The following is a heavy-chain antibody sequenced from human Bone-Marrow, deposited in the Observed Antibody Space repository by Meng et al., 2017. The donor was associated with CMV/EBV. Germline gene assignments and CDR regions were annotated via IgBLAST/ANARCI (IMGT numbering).Heavy chain of an antibody. CDR3: AMLAYCGGDCYSDYYYGMDV. CDR2: IYHSGRT. D-gene: IGHD2-21*01. CDR1: GYSISSGYY. Sequence: SETLSLTCTVSGYSISSGYYWGWIRQPPGKGLEWIGSIYHSGRTYYNPSLQSRVTISVDTSKNQFSLKLSSVTAADTAVYYFAMLAYCGGDCYSDYYYGMDVWGQGTTVTVSS. J-gene: IGHJ6*02. V-gene: IGHV4-38-2*02.